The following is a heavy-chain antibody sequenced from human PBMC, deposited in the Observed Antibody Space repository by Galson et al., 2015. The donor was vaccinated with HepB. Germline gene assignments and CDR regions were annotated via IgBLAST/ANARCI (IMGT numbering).Heavy chain of an antibody. V-gene: IGHV5-51*03. Sequence: QSGAEVKKPGGSLKISCKASGYSFTTHWIGWVRQMPGKGLEWMGIIFPGDSDTRYSPSFQGQVTMSVDKSISTAYLQWSSLKAADTAMYYCARLGGGMTTSLYYNYYMDVWGQGTTVTVSS. J-gene: IGHJ6*03. CDR1: GYSFTTHW. D-gene: IGHD3-10*01. CDR3: ARLGGGMTTSLYYNYYMDV. CDR2: IFPGDSDT.